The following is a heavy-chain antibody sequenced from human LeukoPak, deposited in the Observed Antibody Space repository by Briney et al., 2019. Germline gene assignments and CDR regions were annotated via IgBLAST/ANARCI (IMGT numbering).Heavy chain of an antibody. CDR3: AKGDYGGYPHYFDY. CDR1: GFTFSNCA. J-gene: IGHJ4*02. D-gene: IGHD4-17*01. V-gene: IGHV3-23*01. Sequence: GGSLRLSCAASGFTFSNCAMNWVRQAPGKGLEWVSTISDSGDNTYYADSVKGRFTISRDNSKRTLYVLMSSLGAEDTAIYYCAKGDYGGYPHYFDYWGQGTLVTVSS. CDR2: ISDSGDNT.